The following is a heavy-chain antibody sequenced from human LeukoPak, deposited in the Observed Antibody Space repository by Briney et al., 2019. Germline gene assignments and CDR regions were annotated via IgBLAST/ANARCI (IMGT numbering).Heavy chain of an antibody. Sequence: ASVKVSCKASGYTFTGYYMHWVRQAPGQGLEWMGWINPNSGGTNYAQKFQGRVTMTRDTSISTAYMELSRLRSDDTAVYYCARDQLRYFDWLWGYNWFDSWGQGTLVTVSS. D-gene: IGHD3-9*01. CDR2: INPNSGGT. CDR3: ARDQLRYFDWLWGYNWFDS. CDR1: GYTFTGYY. J-gene: IGHJ5*01. V-gene: IGHV1-2*02.